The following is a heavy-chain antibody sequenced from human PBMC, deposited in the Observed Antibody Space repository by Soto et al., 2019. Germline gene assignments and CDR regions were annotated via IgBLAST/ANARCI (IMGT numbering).Heavy chain of an antibody. CDR3: ARVAVTYYYYGMDV. CDR1: GGSIRTYY. Sequence: SETLSLTCTVSGGSIRTYYWSWIRQPPGKGLEWIGYIYYTGGSPNYSPSLKSRVAISVDTSKNQFSLKLSSVTAADTAVYYCARVAVTYYYYGMDVWCQGTTVTVSS. V-gene: IGHV4-59*01. J-gene: IGHJ6*02. D-gene: IGHD4-17*01. CDR2: IYYTGGSP.